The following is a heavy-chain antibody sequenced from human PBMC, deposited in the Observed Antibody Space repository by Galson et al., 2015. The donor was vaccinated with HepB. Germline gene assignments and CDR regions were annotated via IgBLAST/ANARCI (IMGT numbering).Heavy chain of an antibody. CDR3: ATTHTVLRNGPRSKYYYYGMDV. CDR2: IYFSSSDI. Sequence: SLRLSCAASGFSFSTYSMNWVRQAPGKGLEWISYIYFSSSDIYYADSVKGRFTISRDNAKNSLYLQMNSLRAEDTAVYYCATTHTVLRNGPRSKYYYYGMDVWGQGTTVTVSS. J-gene: IGHJ6*02. CDR1: GFSFSTYS. V-gene: IGHV3-21*05. D-gene: IGHD3-3*01.